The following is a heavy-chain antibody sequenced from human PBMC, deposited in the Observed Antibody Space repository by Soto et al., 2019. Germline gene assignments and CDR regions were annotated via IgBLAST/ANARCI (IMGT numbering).Heavy chain of an antibody. Sequence: QITLKESGPTLVKPTQTLTLTCTFSGFSLSTSVVGVVWIRQPPGKALEWLALIYWDDDTRYSPSLKSRLTSTKDTSKNQVVLTMTNMDPVDTATDYCAHTDGEYDGFASWGQGTLVTVSS. CDR1: GFSLSTSVVG. CDR2: IYWDDDT. J-gene: IGHJ4*02. V-gene: IGHV2-5*02. CDR3: AHTDGEYDGFAS. D-gene: IGHD4-17*01.